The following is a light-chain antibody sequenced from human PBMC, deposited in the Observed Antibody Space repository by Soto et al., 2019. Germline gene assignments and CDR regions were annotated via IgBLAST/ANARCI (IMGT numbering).Light chain of an antibody. CDR2: LNSDGSH. CDR1: SGHSNYA. Sequence: QLVLTQSPSASASLGASVKLTCTLSSGHSNYAIAWHQQQPDKGTRYLMKLNSDGSHSKGDGIPDRFSGSSSGAARYLTISRLQSEDEAYYYCQTWGTGIVVFGGGTKVTVL. V-gene: IGLV4-69*01. CDR3: QTWGTGIVV. J-gene: IGLJ2*01.